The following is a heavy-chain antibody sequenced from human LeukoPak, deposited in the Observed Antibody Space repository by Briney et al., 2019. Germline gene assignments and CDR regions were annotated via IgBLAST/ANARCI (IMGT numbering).Heavy chain of an antibody. V-gene: IGHV4-4*07. Sequence: SETLSLTCTVSGGSMSDYYWSFIRQPAGKGLEWIGRIHTSGTTYFNPSLKSRVTVSVDTSKNQFSLRLTSMTAADTAVYFCARGDYYDGGGRNWFDPWGQGTLVTVSS. J-gene: IGHJ5*02. CDR2: IHTSGTT. CDR3: ARGDYYDGGGRNWFDP. CDR1: GGSMSDYY. D-gene: IGHD3-16*01.